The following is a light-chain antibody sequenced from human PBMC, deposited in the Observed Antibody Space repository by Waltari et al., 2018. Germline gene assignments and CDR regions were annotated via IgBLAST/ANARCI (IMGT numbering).Light chain of an antibody. J-gene: IGLJ2*01. Sequence: NFMLTQPRSVSESPGKTVTISCTRSSGNIASTYVQCYQQRPGSSPTTVIYEDYHRPSGVPDRFSASFDSSSNSASLTISGLKTEDEADYYCQSYDSNNYVIFGGGTKLTVL. CDR3: QSYDSNNYVI. CDR2: EDY. CDR1: SGNIASTY. V-gene: IGLV6-57*01.